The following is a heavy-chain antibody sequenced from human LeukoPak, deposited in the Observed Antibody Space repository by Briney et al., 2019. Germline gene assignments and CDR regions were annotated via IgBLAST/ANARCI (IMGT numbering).Heavy chain of an antibody. J-gene: IGHJ4*02. V-gene: IGHV3-21*01. CDR3: ARGGSGSYYHLFDY. D-gene: IGHD3-10*01. CDR2: ISSSSIYV. Sequence: PGGSLRLSCAASGFTFSDYDMNWVRQAPGKGLEWVSSISSSSIYVSYADSVKGRYTISRDNAKNSLYLQMNSLRAEDTAVYYCARGGSGSYYHLFDYWGQGTLVTVSS. CDR1: GFTFSDYD.